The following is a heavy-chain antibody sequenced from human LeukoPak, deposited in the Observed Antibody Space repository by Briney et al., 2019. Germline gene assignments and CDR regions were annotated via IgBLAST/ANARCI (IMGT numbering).Heavy chain of an antibody. Sequence: GASVKVSCKAPGYTFTSYYMHWVRQAPGQGLEWMGIINPNAGTTSYAQKFQGRVSMTRDTSISTAYMELSRLRSDDTAVYYCARNGRIAAADFDYWGQGTLVTVSS. CDR1: GYTFTSYY. V-gene: IGHV1-46*01. D-gene: IGHD6-13*01. CDR3: ARNGRIAAADFDY. J-gene: IGHJ4*02. CDR2: INPNAGTT.